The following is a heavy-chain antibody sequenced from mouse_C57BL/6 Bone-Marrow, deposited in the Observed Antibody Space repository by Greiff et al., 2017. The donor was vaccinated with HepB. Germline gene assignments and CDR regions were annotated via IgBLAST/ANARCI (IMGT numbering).Heavy chain of an antibody. CDR1: GFTFSDYY. D-gene: IGHD2-2*01. CDR3: ARVSTMVTTWYFDV. V-gene: IGHV5-16*01. Sequence: EVQRVESEGGLVQPGRSMKLSCTASGFTFSDYYMAWVRQVPEKGLEWVANINYDGSSTYYLDSLKSRFIISRDNAKNILYLQMSSLKSEDTATYYCARVSTMVTTWYFDVWGTGTTVTVSS. CDR2: INYDGSST. J-gene: IGHJ1*03.